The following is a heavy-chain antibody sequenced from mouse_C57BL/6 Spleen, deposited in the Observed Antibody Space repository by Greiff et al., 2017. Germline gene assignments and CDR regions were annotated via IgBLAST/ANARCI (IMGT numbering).Heavy chain of an antibody. V-gene: IGHV1-12*01. CDR2: IYPGNGDT. J-gene: IGHJ4*01. CDR3: ARSNYGSLYYAMDY. D-gene: IGHD1-1*01. CDR1: GYTFTSYN. Sequence: LQQSGAELVRPGASVKMSCKASGYTFTSYNMHWVKQTPRQGLEWIGAIYPGNGDTSYNQKFKGKATLTVDKSSSTAYMQLSSLTSEDSAVYFCARSNYGSLYYAMDYWGQGTSVTVSS.